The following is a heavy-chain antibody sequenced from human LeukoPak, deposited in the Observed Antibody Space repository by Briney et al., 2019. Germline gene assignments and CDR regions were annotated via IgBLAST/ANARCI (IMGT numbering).Heavy chain of an antibody. CDR3: ARHGYGVAGKWIDR. D-gene: IGHD6-19*01. V-gene: IGHV4-34*01. J-gene: IGHJ5*02. CDR1: GGSFSCYY. CDR2: INHGGST. Sequence: SDPLSLTLAVYGGSFSCYYWSWIRPPPGKGVEWIGEINHGGSTNYNPSLKSRATISVDTSKNQFSLKLSSVAAEDTAVYYCARHGYGVAGKWIDRWGQGTLVTVSS.